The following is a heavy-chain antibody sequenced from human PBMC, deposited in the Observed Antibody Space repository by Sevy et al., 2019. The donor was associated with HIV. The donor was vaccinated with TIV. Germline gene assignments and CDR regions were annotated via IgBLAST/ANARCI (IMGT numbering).Heavy chain of an antibody. V-gene: IGHV3-15*01. D-gene: IGHD4-17*01. CDR2: IKSKTDGERT. CDR3: TTTLSTVHYMVV. Sequence: GGSLRLTCAASGLSFTSAWMSWVRQAPGKGLEWVGRIKSKTDGERTDYPAPVRGRFTISRDDSNNTLYLQMNSLETEDTAVYYCTTTLSTVHYMVVWDQGTTVTVSS. CDR1: GLSFTSAW. J-gene: IGHJ6*02.